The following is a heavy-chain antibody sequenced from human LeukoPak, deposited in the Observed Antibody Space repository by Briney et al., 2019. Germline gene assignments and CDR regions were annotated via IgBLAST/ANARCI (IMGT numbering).Heavy chain of an antibody. CDR3: ARLVVRGVIMYYFDY. CDR1: GYTFTSYW. V-gene: IGHV5-51*01. D-gene: IGHD3-10*02. J-gene: IGHJ4*02. CDR2: IYPGDSDT. Sequence: HGESLKISCKGSGYTFTSYWIGWVRQMPGKGLEWMGIIYPGDSDTRYSPSFQGQVTISADKSISTGYLQWSSLKASDTAMYYCARLVVRGVIMYYFDYWGQGTLVTVSS.